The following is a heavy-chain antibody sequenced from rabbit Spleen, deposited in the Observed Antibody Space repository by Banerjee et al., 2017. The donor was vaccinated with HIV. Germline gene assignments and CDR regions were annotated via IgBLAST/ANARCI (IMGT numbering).Heavy chain of an antibody. Sequence: QSLEESGGDLVKPGGTLTLTCTASGFSFSSSYYMCWVRQAPGKGLEWIACIYTGSSGSTYYASWAKGRFTISKTSSTTLTLQMTSLTAADTATYFCARDNGWGLEYFGLWGPGTLVTVS. CDR1: GFSFSSSYY. D-gene: IGHD4-1*01. CDR2: IYTGSSGST. CDR3: ARDNGWGLEYFGL. V-gene: IGHV1S40*01. J-gene: IGHJ4*01.